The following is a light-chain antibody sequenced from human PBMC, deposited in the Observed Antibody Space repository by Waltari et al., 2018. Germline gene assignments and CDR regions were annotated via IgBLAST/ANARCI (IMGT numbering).Light chain of an antibody. J-gene: IGKJ2*01. CDR1: QSVSSY. CDR2: DAS. CDR3: QQRSNWPQNT. Sequence: EIVLTQSPATLSLSPGERATLSCSASQSVSSYLAWYQQKPGQAPRLLIYDASNRATGIPARFSGSGSWTDFTLTISSLEPEDFSVYYCQQRSNWPQNTFGQGTKLEIK. V-gene: IGKV3-11*01.